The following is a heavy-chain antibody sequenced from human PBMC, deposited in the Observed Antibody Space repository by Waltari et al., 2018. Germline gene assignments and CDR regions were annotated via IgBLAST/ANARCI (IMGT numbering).Heavy chain of an antibody. Sequence: QVQLVQSGAEVKKPGASVKVSCKASGYTFTSYAMHWVRQAPGQRLGWMGCINAGNGNTKYSQNVQGRGTITRDTSASTAYMELSSLRSEDTAVDYCARCGIFGVVKPVNYYYYGMDVWGQGTTVTVSS. J-gene: IGHJ6*02. CDR1: GYTFTSYA. CDR2: INAGNGNT. D-gene: IGHD3-3*01. V-gene: IGHV1-3*01. CDR3: ARCGIFGVVKPVNYYYYGMDV.